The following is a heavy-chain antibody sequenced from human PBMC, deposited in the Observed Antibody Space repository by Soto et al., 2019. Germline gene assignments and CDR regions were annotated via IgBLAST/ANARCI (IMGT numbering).Heavy chain of an antibody. D-gene: IGHD2-15*01. V-gene: IGHV3-66*01. CDR3: ATAKLLLPWLFDY. CDR2: IYSGGST. CDR1: GFVVSSNY. Sequence: PGGSLRLSCAASGFVVSSNYMGWVRQAPGKGLEGVGVIYSGGSTFYADSVKGRFIISRDDSKNTLFLQMNSLRAEDTAVYYCATAKLLLPWLFDYWGQGTLVTVSS. J-gene: IGHJ4*02.